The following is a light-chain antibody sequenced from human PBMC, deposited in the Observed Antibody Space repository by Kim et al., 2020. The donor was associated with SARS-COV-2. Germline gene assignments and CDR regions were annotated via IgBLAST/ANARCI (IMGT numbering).Light chain of an antibody. Sequence: DIQMTQSPSSLSASVGDGVTIPCRASQGINRDLAWYQQRPGKVPKLLIYGASTLQSGVPSRFSGGGSGTDFTLTISGLQPEDVATYYCQKYNSAPWTFGQGTKVEIK. CDR1: QGINRD. J-gene: IGKJ1*01. CDR3: QKYNSAPWT. CDR2: GAS. V-gene: IGKV1-27*01.